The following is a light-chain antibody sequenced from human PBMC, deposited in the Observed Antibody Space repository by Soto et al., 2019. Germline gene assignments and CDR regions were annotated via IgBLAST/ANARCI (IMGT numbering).Light chain of an antibody. CDR2: EDS. CDR3: SSYTSSGTLYV. J-gene: IGLJ1*01. Sequence: QSALTQPASVSGSPGQSITISCTGTSSDVGRYNYVSWYQQHPGKSPKLMIYEDSNRPSGVSNRFSGSKSGNTASLTISGLQAEDEADYYCSSYTSSGTLYVFGTGTKVTVL. CDR1: SSDVGRYNY. V-gene: IGLV2-14*01.